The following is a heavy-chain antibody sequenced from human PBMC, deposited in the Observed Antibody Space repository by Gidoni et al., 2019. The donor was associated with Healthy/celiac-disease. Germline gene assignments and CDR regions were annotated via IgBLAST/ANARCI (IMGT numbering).Heavy chain of an antibody. CDR3: ARLSGGSLPYYYYGMDV. Sequence: QLQLQESGPGLVKPSETLSLTCTVSGGSISSSSYYWGWIRQPPGKGLEWIGSLYYSGSTYYNPSLKSRVTISVDTSKNQFSLKLSSVTAADTAVYYCARLSGGSLPYYYYGMDVWGQGTTVTVSS. D-gene: IGHD2-15*01. V-gene: IGHV4-39*01. CDR2: LYYSGST. J-gene: IGHJ6*02. CDR1: GGSISSSSYY.